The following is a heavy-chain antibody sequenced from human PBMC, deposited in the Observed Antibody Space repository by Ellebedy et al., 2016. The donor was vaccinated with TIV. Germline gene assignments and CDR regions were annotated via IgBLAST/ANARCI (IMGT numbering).Heavy chain of an antibody. CDR3: ARVDSGYDP. CDR1: GGSISSSSSY. J-gene: IGHJ5*02. V-gene: IGHV4-39*07. Sequence: SETLSLTXTVSGGSISSSSSYWGWIRQPPGKGLEWIGSIYYSGSTYYNPSLKSRVTISVDTSKNQFSLKLSSVTAADTAVYYCARVDSGYDPWGQGTLVTVSS. CDR2: IYYSGST. D-gene: IGHD5-12*01.